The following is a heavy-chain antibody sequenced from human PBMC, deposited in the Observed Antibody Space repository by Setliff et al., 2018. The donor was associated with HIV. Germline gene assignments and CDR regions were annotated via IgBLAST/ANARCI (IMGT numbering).Heavy chain of an antibody. Sequence: ASVKVSCKASGYTFTSYYMHWVRQAPGQGLEWMGIINPSGGSTNYAQKFRGRLTINADESTDTADMELRSLRSADTAIYYCATLNEYAYQTGGWFDPWGQGTPVTVSS. CDR2: INPSGGST. D-gene: IGHD3-16*01. J-gene: IGHJ5*02. CDR3: ATLNEYAYQTGGWFDP. V-gene: IGHV1-46*01. CDR1: GYTFTSYY.